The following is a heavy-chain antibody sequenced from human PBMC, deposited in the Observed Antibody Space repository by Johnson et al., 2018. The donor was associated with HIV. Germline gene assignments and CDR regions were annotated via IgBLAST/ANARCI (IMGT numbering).Heavy chain of an antibody. CDR3: ARGEEMATILI. J-gene: IGHJ3*02. Sequence: QMQLVESGGGVVQPGRSLRLSCAASGFTFSNYGMHWVRQAPGKGLDWVAVVWYDGSNEYYADSVKGRFTISRDNSKNTLYLQMNSLRAEDTAVYYCARGEEMATILIWCQGTMVTVSS. CDR2: VWYDGSNE. CDR1: GFTFSNYG. D-gene: IGHD5-24*01. V-gene: IGHV3-33*01.